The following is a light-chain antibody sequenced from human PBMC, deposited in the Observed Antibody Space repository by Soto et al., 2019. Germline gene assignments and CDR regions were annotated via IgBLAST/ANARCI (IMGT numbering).Light chain of an antibody. J-gene: IGKJ1*01. CDR1: QNVYTN. CDR2: AAS. V-gene: IGKV3-20*01. CDR3: QQYGSSPRT. Sequence: TTSPATLSVSPGETATLSFRASQNVYTNLAWHQQTPGQTPRLLIYAASSRATGIPDRFSGSGSGTDFSLTISRLEAGDFAVYYCQQYGSSPRTFGQGTKVDIK.